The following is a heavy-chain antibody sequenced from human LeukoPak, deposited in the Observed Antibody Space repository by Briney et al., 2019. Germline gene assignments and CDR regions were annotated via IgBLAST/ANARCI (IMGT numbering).Heavy chain of an antibody. J-gene: IGHJ4*02. CDR1: GGSISNYY. CDR2: IYYSGST. Sequence: PSETLSLTCTVSGGSISNYYWSWIRQPPGKGLEWIGYIYYSGSTNYNPSLKSRVTISVDTSKNQLSLKLSSVTAADTAVYYCAYNSGTYYPHCWGQGTLVTVSS. CDR3: AYNSGTYYPHC. D-gene: IGHD3-10*01. V-gene: IGHV4-59*08.